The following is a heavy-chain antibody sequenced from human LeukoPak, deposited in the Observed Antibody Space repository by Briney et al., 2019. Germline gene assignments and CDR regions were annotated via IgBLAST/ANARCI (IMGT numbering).Heavy chain of an antibody. CDR2: ISSSSSTI. D-gene: IGHD4/OR15-4a*01. CDR1: GFTFSSYS. Sequence: PGGSLRLSCAASGFTFSSYSMNWVRQAPGKGLEWVSYISSSSSTIYYADSVKGRFTISRDNAKNSLYLQMNSLRAEDTAVYYCAKRLPGAQYYFDYWGQGTLVTVSS. J-gene: IGHJ4*02. CDR3: AKRLPGAQYYFDY. V-gene: IGHV3-48*01.